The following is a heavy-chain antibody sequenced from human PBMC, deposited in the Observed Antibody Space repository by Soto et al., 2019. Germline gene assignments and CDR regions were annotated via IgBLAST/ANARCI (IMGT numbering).Heavy chain of an antibody. CDR3: ARRIDAPRYYGMDV. J-gene: IGHJ6*02. D-gene: IGHD3-16*01. CDR1: GGSVSDGRYY. V-gene: IGHV4-39*01. Sequence: SETLSLTCRVSGGSVSDGRYYWVWVRQPPGEGLQWIGTVYFTASAYYNPSLKSRVTISVDTSKNQYSLKLSSVTAADTAAYFCARRIDAPRYYGMDVWGQGTMVTVSS. CDR2: VYFTASA.